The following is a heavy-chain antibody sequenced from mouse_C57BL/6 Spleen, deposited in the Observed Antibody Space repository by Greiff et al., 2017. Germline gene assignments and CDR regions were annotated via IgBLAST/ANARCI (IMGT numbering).Heavy chain of an antibody. J-gene: IGHJ3*01. CDR3: ARDYYYGSRSWFAY. CDR1: GFTFSDYG. D-gene: IGHD1-1*01. Sequence: DVHLVESGGGLVKPGGSLKLSCAASGFTFSDYGMHWVRQAPEKGLEWVAYISSGSSTIYYADTVKGRFTISRDNAKNTLFLQMTSLRSEDTAMYYCARDYYYGSRSWFAYWGQGTLVTVSA. V-gene: IGHV5-17*01. CDR2: ISSGSSTI.